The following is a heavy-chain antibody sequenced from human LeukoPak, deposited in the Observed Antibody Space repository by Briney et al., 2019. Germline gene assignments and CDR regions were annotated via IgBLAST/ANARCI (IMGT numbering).Heavy chain of an antibody. V-gene: IGHV4-34*01. CDR2: INHSGST. CDR3: ARFLYEYCFDY. Sequence: LRLSCAASGFTFSDYYWSWIRQPPGKGLEWIGEINHSGSTNYNPSLKSRVTISVDTSKNQFSLKLSSVTAADTAVYYCARFLYEYCFDYWGQGTLVTVSS. CDR1: GFTFSDYY. J-gene: IGHJ4*02. D-gene: IGHD5/OR15-5a*01.